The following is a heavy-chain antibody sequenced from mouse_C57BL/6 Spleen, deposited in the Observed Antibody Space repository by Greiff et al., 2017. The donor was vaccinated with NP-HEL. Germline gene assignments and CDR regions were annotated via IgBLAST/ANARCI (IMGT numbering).Heavy chain of an antibody. CDR2: INPSTGGT. Sequence: VHVKQSGPELVKPGASVKISCKASGYSFTGYYMNWVKQSPEKSLEWIGEINPSTGGTTYNQKFKAKATLTVDKSSSTAYMQLKSLTSEDSAVYYCARGWLRFDYWGQGTTLTVSS. J-gene: IGHJ2*01. CDR1: GYSFTGYY. CDR3: ARGWLRFDY. D-gene: IGHD2-2*01. V-gene: IGHV1-42*01.